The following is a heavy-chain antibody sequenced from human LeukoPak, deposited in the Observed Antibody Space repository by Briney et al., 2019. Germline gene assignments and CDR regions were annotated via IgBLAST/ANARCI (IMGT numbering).Heavy chain of an antibody. V-gene: IGHV4-31*03. CDR3: ARGSSGWYNWFDP. D-gene: IGHD6-19*01. Sequence: SETLSLTCTVSGGSISSGGYYWSWIRQHPGKGLEWIGYIYYSGSTYYNPSLKSRVTISVDTSKNQFSLKLSSVTAADTAVYYYARGSSGWYNWFDPWGQGTLVTVSS. J-gene: IGHJ5*02. CDR1: GGSISSGGYY. CDR2: IYYSGST.